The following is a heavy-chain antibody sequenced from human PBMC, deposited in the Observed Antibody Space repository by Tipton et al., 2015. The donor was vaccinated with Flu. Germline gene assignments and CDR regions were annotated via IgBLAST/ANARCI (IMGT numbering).Heavy chain of an antibody. CDR2: IYYSGST. V-gene: IGHV4-31*03. D-gene: IGHD2-8*01. CDR3: VGYDQDMYGVIVTAQVDS. J-gene: IGHJ5*01. CDR1: GGSISSGGAY. Sequence: TLSLTCTVSGGSISSGGAYWSWIRQHPGKGLEWIGGIYYSGSTYKNPSLRSRVAISVDTSKNQFSLRLSSVTAADTAVYYCVGYDQDMYGVIVTAQVDSWGQGIEVIVSS.